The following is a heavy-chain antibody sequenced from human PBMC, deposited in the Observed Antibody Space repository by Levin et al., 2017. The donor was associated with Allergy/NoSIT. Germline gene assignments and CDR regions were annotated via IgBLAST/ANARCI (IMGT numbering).Heavy chain of an antibody. CDR2: INSDGSST. CDR3: STGYSSGWYSGGVDY. D-gene: IGHD6-19*01. CDR1: GFTFSSYW. Sequence: GESLKISCAASGFTFSSYWMHRVRQAPGKGLVWVSRINSDGSSTSYADSVKGRFTISRDNAKNTLYLQMNSLRAEDTAVYYCSTGYSSGWYSGGVDYWGQGTLVTVSS. J-gene: IGHJ4*02. V-gene: IGHV3-74*01.